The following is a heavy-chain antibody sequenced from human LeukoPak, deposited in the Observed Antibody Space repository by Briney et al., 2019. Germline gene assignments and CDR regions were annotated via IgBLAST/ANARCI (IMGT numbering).Heavy chain of an antibody. CDR1: GGSISTYY. CDR3: ARDRLGFRVDV. V-gene: IGHV4-4*07. Sequence: SETLSLICTLSGGSISTYYWSWIRQPAGKGPEWIGRINTNGNTNYNPSLSRRVTMSVDTSKNQFSLNVSSVTAADTAVYYCARDRLGFRVDVWGKGTTVTVSS. D-gene: IGHD5/OR15-5a*01. CDR2: INTNGNT. J-gene: IGHJ6*04.